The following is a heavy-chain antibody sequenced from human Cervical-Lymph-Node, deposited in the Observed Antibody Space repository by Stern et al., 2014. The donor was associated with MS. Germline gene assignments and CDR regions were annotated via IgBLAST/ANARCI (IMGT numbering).Heavy chain of an antibody. CDR3: VRALRDSDRHIAFDI. CDR1: GYSFSRYA. Sequence: VQLVQSGSELKKPGASVTVSCKASGYSFSRYALYWVRQAPGQRLEWMGWISTNTGKPTYVQGFTGRFVFSLDTSVSTAYLQITSVRADDTAMYYCVRALRDSDRHIAFDIWGQGTLVTVSS. V-gene: IGHV7-4-1*02. CDR2: ISTNTGKP. J-gene: IGHJ3*02. D-gene: IGHD3-9*01.